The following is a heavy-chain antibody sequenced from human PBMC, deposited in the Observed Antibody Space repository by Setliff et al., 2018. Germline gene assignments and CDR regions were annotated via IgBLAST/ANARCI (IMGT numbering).Heavy chain of an antibody. D-gene: IGHD2-15*01. CDR1: GGTFSSYA. J-gene: IGHJ4*02. V-gene: IGHV1-69*05. CDR3: ARGPRNVVVVAATPSYFDY. Sequence: GASMKVSCKASGGTFSSYAISWVRQAPGQGLEWMGGIIPIFGTANYAQKFQGRVTITTDESTSTAYMELSSLRSEDTAVYYCARGPRNVVVVAATPSYFDYWGQGTLVTVSS. CDR2: IIPIFGTA.